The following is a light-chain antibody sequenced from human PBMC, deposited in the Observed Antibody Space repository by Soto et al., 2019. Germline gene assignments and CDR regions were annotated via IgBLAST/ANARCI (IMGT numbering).Light chain of an antibody. Sequence: DIVMTQSPLSLTVTPGEPASISCRSSQSLLHRNGYTYFDWYLQKPGQSPQLLIYLGSNRASGVPDRFSGSGSGTDFTLKISRVEAEDVGVYYCMQALQTPLTFGGGTKVEIK. J-gene: IGKJ4*01. V-gene: IGKV2-28*01. CDR2: LGS. CDR3: MQALQTPLT. CDR1: QSLLHRNGYTY.